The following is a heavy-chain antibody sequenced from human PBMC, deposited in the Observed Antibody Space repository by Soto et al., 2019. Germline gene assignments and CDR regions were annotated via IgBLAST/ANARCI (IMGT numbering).Heavy chain of an antibody. D-gene: IGHD5-12*01. J-gene: IGHJ4*02. Sequence: SETLSLTCTVSGGSISSYYWSWIRQPPGKGLEWIGYIYYSGSTNYNPSLKSRVTISVDTSKNQFSLKLSSVTAAVTAVYYCASSRDGYNPFDYWGQGTLVTVSS. V-gene: IGHV4-59*08. CDR3: ASSRDGYNPFDY. CDR2: IYYSGST. CDR1: GGSISSYY.